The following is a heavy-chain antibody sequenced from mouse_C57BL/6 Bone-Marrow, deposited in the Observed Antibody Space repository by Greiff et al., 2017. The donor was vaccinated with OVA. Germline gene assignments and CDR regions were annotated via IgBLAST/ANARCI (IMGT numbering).Heavy chain of an antibody. V-gene: IGHV1-82*01. CDR3: ARHEDGYYASYFDY. J-gene: IGHJ2*01. CDR2: IYPGDGDT. Sequence: QVQLKESGPELVKPGASVKISCKASGYAFSSSWMNWVKQRPGTGLEWIGRIYPGDGDTNYNGKFKGKATLTADKSSSTAYMQLSSLTSEDSAVYFCARHEDGYYASYFDYWGQGTTRTVSS. CDR1: GYAFSSSW. D-gene: IGHD2-3*01.